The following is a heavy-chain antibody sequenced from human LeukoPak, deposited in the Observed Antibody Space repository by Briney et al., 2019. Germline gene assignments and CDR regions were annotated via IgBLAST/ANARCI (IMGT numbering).Heavy chain of an antibody. CDR3: ARLRGGATVTKTYYYYYMDA. J-gene: IGHJ6*03. V-gene: IGHV4-34*01. Sequence: SETLSLTCAVYGGSFSGYYWSWIRQPPGKGLEWIGEINHSGSTNYNPSLKSRVTISVDTSKNQFSLKLSSVTAADTAVYYCARLRGGATVTKTYYYYYMDAWGKGTTVTISS. D-gene: IGHD4-17*01. CDR1: GGSFSGYY. CDR2: INHSGST.